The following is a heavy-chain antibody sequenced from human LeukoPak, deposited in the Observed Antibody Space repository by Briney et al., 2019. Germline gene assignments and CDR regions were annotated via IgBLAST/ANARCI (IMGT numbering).Heavy chain of an antibody. CDR1: GFTFSNYA. CDR2: ISGSGGST. J-gene: IGHJ1*01. D-gene: IGHD6-13*01. Sequence: PGGSLRLSCAASGFTFSNYAMTWVRQAPGKGLEWVSAISGSGGSTYYADSVKGRFTISRDNSKNTLYLQMNSLRAEDTAVYYCANTGYSSSWGEYFQHWGQGTLVTVSS. CDR3: ANTGYSSSWGEYFQH. V-gene: IGHV3-23*01.